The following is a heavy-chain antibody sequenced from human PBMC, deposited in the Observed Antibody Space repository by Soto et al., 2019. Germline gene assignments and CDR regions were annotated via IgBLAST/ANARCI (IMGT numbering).Heavy chain of an antibody. V-gene: IGHV1-24*01. CDR1: GYTLTELS. CDR3: ATLGTVVALHYYFDY. J-gene: IGHJ4*02. Sequence: ASVKVSCKVSGYTLTELSMHWVRQAPGKGLEWMGGFDPEDGETIYAQKFQGRVTMTEDTSTDTAYMELSSLRSEDTAVYYCATLGTVVALHYYFDYWGQGTLVTVSS. D-gene: IGHD2-15*01. CDR2: FDPEDGET.